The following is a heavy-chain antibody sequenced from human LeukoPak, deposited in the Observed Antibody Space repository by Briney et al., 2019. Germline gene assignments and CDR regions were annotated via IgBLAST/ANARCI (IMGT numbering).Heavy chain of an antibody. CDR2: ITGSGDST. J-gene: IGHJ4*02. CDR1: GFIFSRFA. CDR3: AKGSRYSRPYYFDF. V-gene: IGHV3-23*01. D-gene: IGHD1-14*01. Sequence: GGSLRLSCVASGFIFSRFAMTWVRQAPGKGREWISTITGSGDSTYYADSVKGRFTISRDNSKNTLYLQMNSLRVEDTAVYYCAKGSRYSRPYYFDFWGQEILVTVSS.